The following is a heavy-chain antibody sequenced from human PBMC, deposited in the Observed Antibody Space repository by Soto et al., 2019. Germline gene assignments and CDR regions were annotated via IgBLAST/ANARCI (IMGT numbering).Heavy chain of an antibody. Sequence: KPSETLSLTCTVSGGSISSGGYYWSWIRQHPGKGLEWVGYFYNSGSVFYNPSLKSRVTISVDTSKNQFSLKLISVTAADTAVYYCARGAVTNLYYYYYGMDVWGQGTTVTVS. D-gene: IGHD4-4*01. V-gene: IGHV4-31*03. CDR2: FYNSGSV. J-gene: IGHJ6*02. CDR1: GGSISSGGYY. CDR3: ARGAVTNLYYYYYGMDV.